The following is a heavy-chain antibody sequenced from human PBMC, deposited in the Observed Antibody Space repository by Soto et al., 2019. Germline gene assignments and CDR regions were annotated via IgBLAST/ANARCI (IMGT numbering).Heavy chain of an antibody. Sequence: QVQLQESGPGLVKPSQTLSLTCTVSGGSISSGGYYWSWIRQHPGKGLEWIGYIYYSGSTYYNPSLKSRVTISVDTYMNQFALKLSSVTAEDTAVYYGARGDYDSSGYYLYYYYGMDVWGQGTTVTVSS. D-gene: IGHD3-22*01. V-gene: IGHV4-31*03. J-gene: IGHJ6*02. CDR2: IYYSGST. CDR3: ARGDYDSSGYYLYYYYGMDV. CDR1: GGSISSGGYY.